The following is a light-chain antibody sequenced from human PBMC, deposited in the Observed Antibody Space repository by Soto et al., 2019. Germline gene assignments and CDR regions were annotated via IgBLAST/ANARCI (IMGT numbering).Light chain of an antibody. V-gene: IGKV3-15*01. CDR1: QSVSSN. CDR3: QQYNNWPPIT. Sequence: EIVMTQSPATLSLSPGERATLSCRASQSVSSNFAWYQQKPGQPPRILIYGASTRATGIPARFSGSGSGTEVTLTISSLQAEDFSVYYCQQYNNWPPITFGQGTRLEIK. CDR2: GAS. J-gene: IGKJ5*01.